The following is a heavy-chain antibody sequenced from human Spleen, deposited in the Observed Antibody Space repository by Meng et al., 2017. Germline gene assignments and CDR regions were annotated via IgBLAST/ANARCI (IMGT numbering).Heavy chain of an antibody. Sequence: SETLSLTCTVSDDSISSYYWNWILQPPGKGLEWIGFIDHNGDTNYNPSLKNRVTISVDTSKNQFSLKPVSVTAADTAVYYCARSRRVILPYYFDSWGQGTLVTVSS. CDR2: IDHNGDT. V-gene: IGHV4-59*01. D-gene: IGHD3-10*01. CDR1: DDSISSYY. J-gene: IGHJ4*02. CDR3: ARSRRVILPYYFDS.